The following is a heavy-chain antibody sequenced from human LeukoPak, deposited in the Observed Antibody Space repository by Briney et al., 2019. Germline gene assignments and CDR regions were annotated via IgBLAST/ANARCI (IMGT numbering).Heavy chain of an antibody. CDR2: IYSDGDT. V-gene: IGHV3-53*01. D-gene: IGHD3-10*01. CDR3: AGDSLPPPQGDS. J-gene: IGHJ1*01. Sequence: PGGSLRLSCAASGFTVSSSYMSWVRQAPGKGLEWVSVIYSDGDTYYPESVKGRFTISRDNSKNTLYLQMSSLRAEDTAVYYCAGDSLPPPQGDSWGQGTLVTVSS. CDR1: GFTVSSSY.